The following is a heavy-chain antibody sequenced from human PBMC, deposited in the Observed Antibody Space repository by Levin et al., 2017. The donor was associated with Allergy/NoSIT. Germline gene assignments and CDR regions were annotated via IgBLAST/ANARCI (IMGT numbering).Heavy chain of an antibody. V-gene: IGHV3-23*01. CDR1: GFTFSSYA. CDR3: AKDRDYGGSSGVFDY. J-gene: IGHJ4*02. CDR2: VSGSGGTT. D-gene: IGHD4-23*01. Sequence: GESLKISCAASGFTFSSYAMTWVRQAPGKGLEWVSAVSGSGGTTYYADSVKGRFTVSRNNSKNTLFLQMNSLRAEDTAVYYCAKDRDYGGSSGVFDYWGQGTLVTVSS.